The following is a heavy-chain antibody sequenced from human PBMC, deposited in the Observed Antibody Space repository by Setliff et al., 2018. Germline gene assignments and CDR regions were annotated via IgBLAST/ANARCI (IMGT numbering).Heavy chain of an antibody. CDR2: ISSSGSTI. J-gene: IGHJ4*02. CDR1: NFPFSAAW. D-gene: IGHD5-18*01. V-gene: IGHV3-11*04. CDR3: ARVSRSYGLPLDY. Sequence: GGSLRLSCTTSNFPFSAAWMSWIRQAPGKGLEWVSYISSSGSTIYYADSVKGRFTISRDNAKNSLYLQMNSLRAEDTAVYYCARVSRSYGLPLDYWGQGTLVTVPQ.